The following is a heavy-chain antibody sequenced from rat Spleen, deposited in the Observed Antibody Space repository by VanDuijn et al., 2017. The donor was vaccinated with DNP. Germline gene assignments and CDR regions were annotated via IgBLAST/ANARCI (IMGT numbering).Heavy chain of an antibody. J-gene: IGHJ4*01. Sequence: EVQLVESGGGLVQPGRSLKVSCAASGFTFSNYDMAWVRQAPKKGLEWVATISYDGRRTNYRDSVKGRLTISRDNAKRTLFLQMDSLRSDDTATYHCVTHKGSSSSYTMDAWGQGTSVTVSS. D-gene: IGHD1-2*01. CDR3: VTHKGSSSSYTMDA. V-gene: IGHV5-7*01. CDR2: ISYDGRRT. CDR1: GFTFSNYD.